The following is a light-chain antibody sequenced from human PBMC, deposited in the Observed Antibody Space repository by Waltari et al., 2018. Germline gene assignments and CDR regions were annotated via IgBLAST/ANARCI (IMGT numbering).Light chain of an antibody. CDR3: QQTYNAPLT. J-gene: IGKJ4*01. V-gene: IGKV1-39*01. Sequence: DVQMTQSPSSLSASVGDRVTITCRASQSVSYYLNWYQQKAGQAPKLLIYVASSLETGVPSMFSGSGSGTDFTLTISNLQPEDFATYLCQQTYNAPLTFGGGTKVEIK. CDR2: VAS. CDR1: QSVSYY.